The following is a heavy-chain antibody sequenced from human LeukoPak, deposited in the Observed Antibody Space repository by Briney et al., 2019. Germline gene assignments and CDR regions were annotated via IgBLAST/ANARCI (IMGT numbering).Heavy chain of an antibody. CDR1: GYTFTGYY. D-gene: IGHD3-10*01. CDR2: INPNSGGT. J-gene: IGHJ5*02. V-gene: IGHV1-2*02. CDR3: ARVVSGTLAGWFDP. Sequence: GASVKVSCKASGYTFTGYYMHWVRQAPGQGLEWMGWINPNSGGTNYAQKFQGRVTMTRDTSTSTVYMELSSLRSEDTAVYYCARVVSGTLAGWFDPWGQGTLVTVSS.